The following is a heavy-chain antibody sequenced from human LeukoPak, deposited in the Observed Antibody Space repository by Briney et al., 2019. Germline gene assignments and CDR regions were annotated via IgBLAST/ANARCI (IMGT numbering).Heavy chain of an antibody. D-gene: IGHD3-10*01. CDR2: ISGSGGST. V-gene: IGHV3-23*01. CDR3: AKHLKWFGDHYFDY. Sequence: GGSLRLSCAASGFTFSSYWMSWVRQAPGKGLEWVSAISGSGGSTYYADSVKGRFTISRDNSKNTLYLQMNSLRAEDTAVYYCAKHLKWFGDHYFDYWGQGTLVTVSS. CDR1: GFTFSSYW. J-gene: IGHJ4*02.